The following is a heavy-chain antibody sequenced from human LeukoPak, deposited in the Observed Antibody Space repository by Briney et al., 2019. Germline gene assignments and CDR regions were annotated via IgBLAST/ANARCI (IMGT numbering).Heavy chain of an antibody. CDR3: ARSGILTGYPRLNYYYYYGMDV. CDR2: INPNSGGT. CDR1: GYTFTSYY. Sequence: GASVKVSCKASGYTFTSYYMHWVRQAPGQGLEWMGWINPNSGGTNYAQKFQGWVTMTRDTSISTAYMELSRLRSDDTAVYYCARSGILTGYPRLNYYYYYGMDVWGQGTTVTVSS. V-gene: IGHV1-2*04. D-gene: IGHD3-9*01. J-gene: IGHJ6*02.